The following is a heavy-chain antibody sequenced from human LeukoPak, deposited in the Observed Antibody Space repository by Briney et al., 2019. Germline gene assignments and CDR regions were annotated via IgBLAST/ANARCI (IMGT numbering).Heavy chain of an antibody. CDR1: GYTFTSYY. Sequence: GASVKVSCKASGYTFTSYYMHWVRQAPGQGLEWMGIINPSGGSTSYAQKFQGRVTMTRDTSTSTVYMELSSLRSEDTAVYYCASRDPIVGATTGTAFDIWGQGTMVTVSS. CDR2: INPSGGST. D-gene: IGHD1-26*01. J-gene: IGHJ3*02. V-gene: IGHV1-46*01. CDR3: ASRDPIVGATTGTAFDI.